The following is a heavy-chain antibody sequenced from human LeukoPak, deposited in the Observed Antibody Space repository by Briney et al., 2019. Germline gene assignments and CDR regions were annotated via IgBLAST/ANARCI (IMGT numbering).Heavy chain of an antibody. CDR1: GFTVSAYY. J-gene: IGHJ3*02. Sequence: GGSLRLSCAASGFTVSAYYMTWVRQAPGTWLEWVSVIYSSGDTYYADSVKGRFTISRDSSTNMLYLQMNSLRADDTAVYYCARKAGIAMVRGSYAFDIWGQGTMVTVSS. V-gene: IGHV3-66*01. CDR3: ARKAGIAMVRGSYAFDI. D-gene: IGHD3-10*01. CDR2: IYSSGDT.